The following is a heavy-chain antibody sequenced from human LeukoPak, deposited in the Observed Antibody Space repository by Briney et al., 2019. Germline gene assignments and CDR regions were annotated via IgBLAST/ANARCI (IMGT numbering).Heavy chain of an antibody. CDR3: AKDMNSYGSGSSYNPWGPFDS. D-gene: IGHD3-10*01. Sequence: GRSLRLSCAASGFTFDNYAMHWVRQAPGKGLEWASGIAWNSGNTGFADSVKGRFTISRDNAENSLYLQMNSLTPEDTAFYFCAKDMNSYGSGSSYNPWGPFDSWGQGTLVTVSS. CDR2: IAWNSGNT. V-gene: IGHV3-9*01. CDR1: GFTFDNYA. J-gene: IGHJ4*02.